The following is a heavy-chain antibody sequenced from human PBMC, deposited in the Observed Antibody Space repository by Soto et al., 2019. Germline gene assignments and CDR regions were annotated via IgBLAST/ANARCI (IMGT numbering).Heavy chain of an antibody. CDR2: IYYGGST. CDR3: ARVQWAIQLWPYYFDY. V-gene: IGHV4-30-4*01. J-gene: IGHJ4*02. CDR1: GGSISSGDYY. D-gene: IGHD5-18*01. Sequence: SETLSLTCTDSGGSISSGDYYWSWIRQPPGKGLEWIGYIYYGGSTYYNPSLKSRVTMSVDTSKNQFSLKLSSVTAADTAVYYCARVQWAIQLWPYYFDYWGQGTLVTVSS.